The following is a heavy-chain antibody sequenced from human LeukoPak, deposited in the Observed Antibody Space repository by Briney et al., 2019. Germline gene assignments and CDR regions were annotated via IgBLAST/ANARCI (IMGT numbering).Heavy chain of an antibody. Sequence: SETLSLTCTVSGGSISSYYWSWIRQPPGKGLEWIGYIYYSGSTNYDPSLKSRVTISVDTSKNQFSLKLSSVTAADTAVYYCARGAHRINWFDPWGQGTLVTVSS. CDR1: GGSISSYY. CDR2: IYYSGST. V-gene: IGHV4-59*01. J-gene: IGHJ5*02. D-gene: IGHD2-15*01. CDR3: ARGAHRINWFDP.